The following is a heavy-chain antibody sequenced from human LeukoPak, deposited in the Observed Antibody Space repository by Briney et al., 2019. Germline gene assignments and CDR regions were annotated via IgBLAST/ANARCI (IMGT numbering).Heavy chain of an antibody. V-gene: IGHV3-11*01. D-gene: IGHD1-26*01. J-gene: IGHJ1*01. CDR1: GFTFSDYY. Sequence: KPGGSLRLSCAASGFTFSDYYMSWIRQAPGKGLEWVSYISSSGSTIYYADSVKGRFTISRDNSDKMLFLEMNSLRADDTALYYCAKWGFIAPNGDPISESFYEWGRGTLVTVSS. CDR3: AKWGFIAPNGDPISESFYE. CDR2: ISSSGSTI.